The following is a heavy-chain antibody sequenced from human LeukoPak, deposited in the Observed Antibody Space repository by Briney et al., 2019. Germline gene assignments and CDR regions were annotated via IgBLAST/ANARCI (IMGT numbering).Heavy chain of an antibody. V-gene: IGHV1-3*01. CDR3: VRDDCGDTCYPGGY. CDR1: GYTFSRYV. Sequence: GAAVKVSCKTSGYTFSRYVVRWVRQTPGERPGWMGWINAGNGGTKYSQNFQVTITITWNRSAITAYKELSRLTSEDSALYCPVRDDCGDTCYPGGYWGQGTLVAVSS. J-gene: IGHJ4*02. D-gene: IGHD2-21*01. CDR2: INAGNGGT.